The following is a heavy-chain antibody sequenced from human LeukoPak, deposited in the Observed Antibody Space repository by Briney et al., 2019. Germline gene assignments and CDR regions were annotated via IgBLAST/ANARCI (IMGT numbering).Heavy chain of an antibody. V-gene: IGHV3-30-3*01. J-gene: IGHJ5*01. D-gene: IGHD3-22*01. CDR1: GFTFSSYT. Sequence: GGSLRLSCAASGFTFSSYTMHWVRQAPGKGPEWVAMISYDGNNKNYADSVKGRFTVSRDNSKNTLYLQMNSLRVEDTAVYYCVRLFGIYYDISLFLAPHLDSWARETLFTVSS. CDR3: VRLFGIYYDISLFLAPHLDS. CDR2: ISYDGNNK.